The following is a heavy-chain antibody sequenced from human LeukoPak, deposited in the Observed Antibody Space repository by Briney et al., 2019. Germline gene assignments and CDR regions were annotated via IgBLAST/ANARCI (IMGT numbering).Heavy chain of an antibody. D-gene: IGHD3-10*01. CDR3: TTDPRGFGELHFDY. Sequence: GGSLRLSCAASGFTFGNAWMSWVRQAPGKGLEWVGRIKSKTDGGTTDYAAPVKGRFTISRDDSKNTLYLQMNSLKTEDTAVYYCTTDPRGFGELHFDYWGQGTLVTVSS. J-gene: IGHJ4*02. CDR2: IKSKTDGGTT. CDR1: GFTFGNAW. V-gene: IGHV3-15*01.